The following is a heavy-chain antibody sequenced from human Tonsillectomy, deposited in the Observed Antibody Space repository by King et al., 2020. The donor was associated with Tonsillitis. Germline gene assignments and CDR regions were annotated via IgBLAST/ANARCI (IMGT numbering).Heavy chain of an antibody. CDR1: GFTFSSYA. V-gene: IGHV3-30*04. CDR3: ARDQRWFGTTVDY. Sequence: VQLVESGGGVVQPGRFLRLSCAASGFTFSSYAMHWVRQAPGKGLEWVAVISYDGNNKHYADSVKGRFTISRDNSKNTLYLQMNSLRVGDTAVYYCARDQRWFGTTVDYWGQGTLVTVSS. J-gene: IGHJ4*02. CDR2: ISYDGNNK. D-gene: IGHD5-18*01.